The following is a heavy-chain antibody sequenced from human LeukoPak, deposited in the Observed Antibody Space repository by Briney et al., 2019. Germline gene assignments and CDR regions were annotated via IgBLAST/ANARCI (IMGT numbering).Heavy chain of an antibody. CDR3: ARDWRGTAAGTGGYYYYYYMDV. Sequence: PGGSLRLSCAASGFTVSSNYMSWVRQAPGKGLEWVSVIYSGGSTYYADSVKGRFTISRDNSKNTLYLQMNSLRAEDTAVYYCARDWRGTAAGTGGYYYYYYMDVWGKGTTVTVSS. CDR1: GFTVSSNY. D-gene: IGHD6-13*01. J-gene: IGHJ6*03. V-gene: IGHV3-53*01. CDR2: IYSGGST.